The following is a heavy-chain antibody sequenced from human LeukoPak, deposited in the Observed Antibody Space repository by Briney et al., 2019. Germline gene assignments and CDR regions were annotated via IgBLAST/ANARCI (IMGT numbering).Heavy chain of an antibody. D-gene: IGHD6-6*01. CDR3: ARDPVEYSSSSEHYDY. J-gene: IGHJ4*02. CDR2: ISSSSSTI. Sequence: GGSLRLSCAASGFTYSSYSMNWVRQAPGKGLEWVSYISSSSSTIYHADSVKGRFTISRDNAKNSLYLQMNSLRAEDTAVYYCARDPVEYSSSSEHYDYWGQGTLVTVSS. CDR1: GFTYSSYS. V-gene: IGHV3-48*01.